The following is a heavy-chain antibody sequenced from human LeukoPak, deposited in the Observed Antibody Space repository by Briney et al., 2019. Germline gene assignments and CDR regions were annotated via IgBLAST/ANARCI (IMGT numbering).Heavy chain of an antibody. CDR1: GYSFTDYW. Sequence: GESLKISCKGSGYSFTDYWIGWVRQMPGKGLEWMGIIYPGDSDMRYSPAFQGQVTISADKSISTAYLQWSSLKTSDTAMYYCARQTTAVGYFDYWGQGILVTVSS. CDR3: ARQTTAVGYFDY. CDR2: IYPGDSDM. J-gene: IGHJ4*02. D-gene: IGHD6-19*01. V-gene: IGHV5-51*01.